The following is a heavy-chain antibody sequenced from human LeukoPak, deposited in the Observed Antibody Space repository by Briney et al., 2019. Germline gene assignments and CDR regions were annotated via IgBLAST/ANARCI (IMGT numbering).Heavy chain of an antibody. CDR2: IIPIFGTA. V-gene: IGHV1-69*06. D-gene: IGHD5-24*01. J-gene: IGHJ4*02. Sequence: ASVKVSCKASGGTFSSYAISWVRQAPGQGLEWMGGIIPIFGTANYAQKFQGRVTITADKSTSTAYMELSSLRSEDTAVYYCASTRDGYNLVYWGQGTLVTVSS. CDR1: GGTFSSYA. CDR3: ASTRDGYNLVY.